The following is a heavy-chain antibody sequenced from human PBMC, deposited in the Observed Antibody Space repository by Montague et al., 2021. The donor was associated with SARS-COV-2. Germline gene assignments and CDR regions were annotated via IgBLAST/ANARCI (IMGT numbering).Heavy chain of an antibody. CDR2: IYYSGST. Sequence: SETLSLTCTVSGGSISSYYWSWIRQPPGKGLEWIGYIYYSGSTNXNPSLKSRVTISVDTSKNQFSLRLSSVTAADTAVYYCGRGGYYDYAFDIWGQGTMVTVSS. V-gene: IGHV4-59*01. D-gene: IGHD3-22*01. CDR3: GRGGYYDYAFDI. J-gene: IGHJ3*02. CDR1: GGSISSYY.